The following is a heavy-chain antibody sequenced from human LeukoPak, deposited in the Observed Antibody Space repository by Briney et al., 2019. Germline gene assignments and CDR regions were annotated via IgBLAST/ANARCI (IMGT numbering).Heavy chain of an antibody. J-gene: IGHJ4*02. Sequence: GGSLRLSCVVSGFTLGVSAVHWVRQAPGKGPEWLAVLAHDGSRTLNSESVKGRFTITRDNSKNTLYLQMDTLGPEDTAIYYCARDQGEAHSSGWTPFDYWGQGTLVTVSS. CDR3: ARDQGEAHSSGWTPFDY. V-gene: IGHV3-30*04. CDR1: GFTLGVSA. D-gene: IGHD6-19*01. CDR2: LAHDGSRT.